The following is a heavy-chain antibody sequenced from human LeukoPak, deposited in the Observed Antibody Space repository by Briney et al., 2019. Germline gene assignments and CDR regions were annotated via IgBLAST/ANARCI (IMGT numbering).Heavy chain of an antibody. Sequence: SLRLSCAASGFTFSNYWMSWVRQAPGKGLEWVANMNRDGSENYYVDSLKGRFTISRDNAKNSLYLQMNSLRDEDTAVYYCARDGGVIRFGGQDVWGQGTMVTVS. CDR1: GFTFSNYW. J-gene: IGHJ6*02. CDR3: ARDGGVIRFGGQDV. V-gene: IGHV3-7*01. D-gene: IGHD3-16*01. CDR2: MNRDGSEN.